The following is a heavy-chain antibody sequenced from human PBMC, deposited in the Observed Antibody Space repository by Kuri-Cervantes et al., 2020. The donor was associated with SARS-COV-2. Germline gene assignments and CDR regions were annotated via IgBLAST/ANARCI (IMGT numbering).Heavy chain of an antibody. D-gene: IGHD6-19*01. V-gene: IGHV3-23*01. CDR3: AKIAGCNSGWYDD. CDR1: GFTFSHYA. J-gene: IGHJ5*02. CDR2: ITISGLST. Sequence: GESLKISCGASGFTFSHYAMSWFRQAPGKGLEWVSTITISGLSTHYADSVKGRLTISRDNSKNTVYLQMNSLRADDTAVYYCAKIAGCNSGWYDDWGQGTLVTVSS.